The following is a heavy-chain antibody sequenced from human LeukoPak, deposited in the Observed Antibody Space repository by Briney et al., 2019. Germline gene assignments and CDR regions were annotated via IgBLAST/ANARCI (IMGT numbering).Heavy chain of an antibody. CDR3: ARLRVVWDLDDAFDI. Sequence: PGGSLRLSCAASGFTFDDYGMTWVRQAPGQGLEGCSGISWTVGSAAHADSVKGRFTISRDNAKTSLYLQMNSLRAEDTALYYCARLRVVWDLDDAFDIWGQGTMVIVSS. J-gene: IGHJ3*02. D-gene: IGHD1-26*01. CDR2: ISWTVGSA. CDR1: GFTFDDYG. V-gene: IGHV3-20*04.